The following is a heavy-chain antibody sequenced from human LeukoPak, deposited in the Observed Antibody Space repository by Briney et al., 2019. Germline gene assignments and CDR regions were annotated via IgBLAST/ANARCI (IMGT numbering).Heavy chain of an antibody. CDR1: GGSISIYY. D-gene: IGHD5-12*01. CDR3: ARGFDSNSTYFDY. J-gene: IGHJ4*02. CDR2: ISYSGST. Sequence: SETLSLTCTVSGGSISIYYWNWIRQPPGKGLEWIGDISYSGSTNYNPSLKSRVTISLYTSKNQFSLNLRSVTAADTAVYYCARGFDSNSTYFDYWGQGTLVTVSS. V-gene: IGHV4-59*01.